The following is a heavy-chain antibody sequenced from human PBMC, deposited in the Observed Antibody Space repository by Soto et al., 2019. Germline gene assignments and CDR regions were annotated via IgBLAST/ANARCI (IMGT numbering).Heavy chain of an antibody. J-gene: IGHJ6*02. CDR3: ARHGGYYYGMDV. CDR1: GGSISSSSYY. D-gene: IGHD2-15*01. Sequence: PSETLSLTCTVSGGSISSSSYYWGWIRQPPGKGLEWIGSIYYSGSTYYNPSLKSRVTISVDTSKNQFSLKLSSVTAADTAVHYCARHGGYYYGMDVWGQGTTVTVS. CDR2: IYYSGST. V-gene: IGHV4-39*01.